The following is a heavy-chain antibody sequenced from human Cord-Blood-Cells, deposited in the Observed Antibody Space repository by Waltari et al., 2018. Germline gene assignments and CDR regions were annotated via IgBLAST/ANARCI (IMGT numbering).Heavy chain of an antibody. CDR1: GGSISSYY. V-gene: IGHV4-59*01. J-gene: IGHJ4*02. D-gene: IGHD2-21*02. CDR3: ARAEPTAILDY. Sequence: QVQLQESGPGLVKPSETLSLTCIVSGGSISSYYWSWIRQPPGKGLEWIGYIYYSGSTNYNPSLKTRVTISVDTSKNQFSLKLSSVTAADTAVYYCARAEPTAILDYWGQGTLVTVSS. CDR2: IYYSGST.